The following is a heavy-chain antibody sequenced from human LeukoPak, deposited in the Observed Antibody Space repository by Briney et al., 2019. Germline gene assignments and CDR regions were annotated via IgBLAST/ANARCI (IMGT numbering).Heavy chain of an antibody. Sequence: PSETLSLTCTVSGGSISSYCWSWIRQPPGKGLEWIGYIYYSVNTNYNPSLKSRVTISVDTSKNQFSLKLSSVTAADTAVYYCARGGPLYNWNYDPFDYWGQGTLVTVSS. J-gene: IGHJ4*02. CDR1: GGSISSYC. CDR2: IYYSVNT. CDR3: ARGGPLYNWNYDPFDY. D-gene: IGHD1-7*01. V-gene: IGHV4-59*01.